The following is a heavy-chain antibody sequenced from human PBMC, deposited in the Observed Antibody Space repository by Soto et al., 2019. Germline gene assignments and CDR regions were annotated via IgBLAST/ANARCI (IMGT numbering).Heavy chain of an antibody. Sequence: GSLRLSCAASGFTFSSYAMHWVRQAPGKGLEWVAVISYDGSNKYYADSVKGRFTISRDNSKNTLYLQMNSLRAEDTAVYYCARVSTDTAMVHFDYWGQGTLVTVSS. D-gene: IGHD5-18*01. CDR1: GFTFSSYA. V-gene: IGHV3-30-3*01. J-gene: IGHJ4*02. CDR3: ARVSTDTAMVHFDY. CDR2: ISYDGSNK.